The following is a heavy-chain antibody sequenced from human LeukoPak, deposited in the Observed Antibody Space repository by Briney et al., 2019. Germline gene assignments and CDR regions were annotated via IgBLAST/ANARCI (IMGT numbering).Heavy chain of an antibody. D-gene: IGHD2-2*02. CDR2: IYYSGST. CDR1: GGSISSYY. J-gene: IGHJ3*02. CDR3: ARAPYYSPLYCSSASCYSFNGLDI. Sequence: SETLSLTCTVSGGSISSYYWSWIRQPPGKGLEWIGYIYYSGSTNYNPSLKSRVTISVDTSKNQFSLKLSSVTAADTAVYYCARAPYYSPLYCSSASCYSFNGLDIWGQGTKVTVSS. V-gene: IGHV4-59*08.